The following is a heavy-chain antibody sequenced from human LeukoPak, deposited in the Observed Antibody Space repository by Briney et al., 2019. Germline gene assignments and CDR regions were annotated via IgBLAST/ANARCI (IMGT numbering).Heavy chain of an antibody. CDR1: GGSISSYY. CDR2: IYYSGST. J-gene: IGHJ5*02. V-gene: IGHV4-59*01. CDR3: ARDQERFDP. Sequence: SETLSLTCTVPGGSISSYYWSWIRQPPGKGLEWIGYIYYSGSTNYNPSLKSRVTISVDTSKNQFSLKLSSVTAADTAVYYCARDQERFDPWGQGTLVTVSS.